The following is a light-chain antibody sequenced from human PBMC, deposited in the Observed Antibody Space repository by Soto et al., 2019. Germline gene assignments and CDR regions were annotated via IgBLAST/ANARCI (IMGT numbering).Light chain of an antibody. Sequence: QSVLTQPASVSGSPGQSITISCTGTSSDVGVYDFVSWYQQHPAKAPKLLIYDVSYRPSGVSDRFSGSKSGNTASLTISGLQAEDEADYYCCSYTSSSTVLLGGGTKLTVL. CDR2: DVS. CDR1: SSDVGVYDF. J-gene: IGLJ2*01. CDR3: CSYTSSSTVL. V-gene: IGLV2-14*01.